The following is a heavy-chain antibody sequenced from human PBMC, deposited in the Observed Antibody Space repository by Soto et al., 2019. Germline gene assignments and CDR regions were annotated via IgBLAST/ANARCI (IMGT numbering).Heavy chain of an antibody. Sequence: QVQLVESGGVVVQPGRSLRLSCAASGFTFSSYAMHWVRQAPGKGLEWVAVISYDGSNKYYADSVKGRFTISRDNSKNTLYLQMNSLRAEDTAVYYCARDWYYDILTGNFDYWGQGTLVTVSS. CDR1: GFTFSSYA. J-gene: IGHJ4*02. CDR3: ARDWYYDILTGNFDY. D-gene: IGHD3-9*01. CDR2: ISYDGSNK. V-gene: IGHV3-30-3*01.